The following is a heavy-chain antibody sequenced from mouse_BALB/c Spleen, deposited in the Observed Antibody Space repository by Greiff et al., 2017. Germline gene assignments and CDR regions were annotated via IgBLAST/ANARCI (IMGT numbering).Heavy chain of an antibody. J-gene: IGHJ3*01. Sequence: EVQLVESGGGLVQPGGSMKLSCVASGFTFSNYCMNWVRQSPEKGLEWVAEIRLKSNNYATHYAESVKGIFTISRDDSTSSVYLQMNNLRAEDTDIYYCAGGLRGFAYWGQGTLVTVSA. D-gene: IGHD1-1*01. V-gene: IGHV6-6*02. CDR1: GFTFSNYC. CDR3: AGGLRGFAY. CDR2: IRLKSNNYAT.